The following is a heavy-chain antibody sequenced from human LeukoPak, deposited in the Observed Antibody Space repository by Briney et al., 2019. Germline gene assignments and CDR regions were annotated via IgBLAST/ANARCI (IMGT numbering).Heavy chain of an antibody. CDR2: IRSKANSYAT. V-gene: IGHV3-73*01. CDR3: TPSLYDILTGSDY. D-gene: IGHD3-9*01. CDR1: GFTFSGSA. Sequence: GGSLRPSCAASGFTFSGSAMHWVRQASGKGLEWVGRIRSKANSYATAYAASVKGRFTISRDDSKNTAYLQMNSLKTEDTAVYYCTPSLYDILTGSDYWGQGTPVTVSS. J-gene: IGHJ4*02.